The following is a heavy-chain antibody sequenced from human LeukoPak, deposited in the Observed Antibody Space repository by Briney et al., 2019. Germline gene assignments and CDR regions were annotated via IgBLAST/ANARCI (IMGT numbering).Heavy chain of an antibody. J-gene: IGHJ4*02. CDR1: GFTFDDYA. V-gene: IGHV3-9*01. Sequence: GRSLGLSCAASGFTFDDYAMHWVRQAPGKGLEWVSGISWNSGSIGYADSVKGRFTISRDNAKNSLYLQMNSLRAEDTALYYCAKGSIMVRGVIDYWGQGTLVTVSS. CDR2: ISWNSGSI. D-gene: IGHD3-10*01. CDR3: AKGSIMVRGVIDY.